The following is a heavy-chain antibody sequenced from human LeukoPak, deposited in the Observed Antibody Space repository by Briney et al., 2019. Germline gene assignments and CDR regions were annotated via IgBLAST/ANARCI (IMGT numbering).Heavy chain of an antibody. D-gene: IGHD2-15*01. J-gene: IGHJ5*02. CDR2: ISGSGGGT. Sequence: PGGSLRLSCAASGFTFSSYAMSWVRQAPGKGLEWVSAISGSGGGTYYADSVKGRFTISRDNSKNTLYLQMNSLRAEDTAVYYCAKDTGKLPYNWFDPWGQGTLVTVSS. CDR3: AKDTGKLPYNWFDP. V-gene: IGHV3-23*01. CDR1: GFTFSSYA.